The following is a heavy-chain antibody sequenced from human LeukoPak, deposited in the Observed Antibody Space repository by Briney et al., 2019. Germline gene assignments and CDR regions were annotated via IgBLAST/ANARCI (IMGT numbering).Heavy chain of an antibody. Sequence: ASVKVSCKASGGTFSSYAISWVRQAPGQGLEWMGRIIPICCIANYAQKFQGRVTITADKSTSTAYMELSSLRSEDTAVYYCARGYYYDSSGYSASGMSLDYWGQGTLVTVSS. CDR2: IIPICCIA. J-gene: IGHJ4*02. D-gene: IGHD3-22*01. CDR3: ARGYYYDSSGYSASGMSLDY. CDR1: GGTFSSYA. V-gene: IGHV1-69*04.